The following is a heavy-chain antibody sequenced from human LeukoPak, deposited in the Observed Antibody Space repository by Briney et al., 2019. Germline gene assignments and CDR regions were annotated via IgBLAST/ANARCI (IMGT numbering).Heavy chain of an antibody. CDR2: INPNSGGT. J-gene: IGHJ5*02. CDR1: GYTFTGYY. Sequence: ASVTVSCKASGYTFTGYYMHWVRQAPGQGLERMGWINPNSGGTNYAQKLQGRVTMTTDTSTSTAYMELRSLRSDDTAVYYCARDAMSGYYGSGSYNWFDPWGQGTLVTVSS. V-gene: IGHV1-2*02. D-gene: IGHD3-10*01. CDR3: ARDAMSGYYGSGSYNWFDP.